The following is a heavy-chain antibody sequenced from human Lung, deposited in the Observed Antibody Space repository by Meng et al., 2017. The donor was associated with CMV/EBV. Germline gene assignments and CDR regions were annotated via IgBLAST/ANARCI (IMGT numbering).Heavy chain of an antibody. CDR3: ARDHYDFWSGYYLFYYYGMDV. Sequence: GESLKISCAASGFTFSSHSMNWVRQAPGKGLEWVSSISSSSSYIYYADSVKGRFTISRDNAKNSLYLQMNSLRAEDTAVYYCARDHYDFWSGYYLFYYYGMDVWXQGTTVXVSS. CDR2: ISSSSSYI. CDR1: GFTFSSHS. D-gene: IGHD3-3*01. V-gene: IGHV3-21*01. J-gene: IGHJ6*02.